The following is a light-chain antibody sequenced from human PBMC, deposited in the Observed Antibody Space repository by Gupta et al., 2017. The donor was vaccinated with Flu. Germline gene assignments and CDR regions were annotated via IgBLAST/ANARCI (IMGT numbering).Light chain of an antibody. CDR3: YSYASSATWV. Sequence: QSALTQPASVSGSPGQSITISCTGTSSDIGSYKFVSWYQQHPGKAPKLMIYEGSERPSGVSNRFSGSKSGNTAFLTISGHEAEDEADYYYYSYASSATWVFGTGTKVTVL. CDR1: SSDIGSYKF. V-gene: IGLV2-23*01. J-gene: IGLJ1*01. CDR2: EGS.